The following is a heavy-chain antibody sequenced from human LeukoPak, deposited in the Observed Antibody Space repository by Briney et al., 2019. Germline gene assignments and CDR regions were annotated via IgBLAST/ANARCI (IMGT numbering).Heavy chain of an antibody. CDR2: INPNSGGT. Sequence: ASVKVSCKASGYTFTGYYMHWVRQAPGQGLEWMGWINPNSGGTNYTHKFQGRVTFSADKSTNTVYMHLNSLRFEDTAVYYCARNHNYTDHYNHMDVWGRGTAITVSS. V-gene: IGHV1-2*07. CDR3: ARNHNYTDHYNHMDV. D-gene: IGHD3-3*01. J-gene: IGHJ6*03. CDR1: GYTFTGYY.